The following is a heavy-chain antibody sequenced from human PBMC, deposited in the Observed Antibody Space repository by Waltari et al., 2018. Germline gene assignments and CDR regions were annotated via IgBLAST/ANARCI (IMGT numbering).Heavy chain of an antibody. J-gene: IGHJ2*01. CDR1: GFSFRVHA. CDR2: IRSKGFNYAT. D-gene: IGHD2-2*01. CDR3: TRYASSSGWFFDL. V-gene: IGHV3-73*01. Sequence: EVQLVESGGGLVQPGGSLKLSCAASGFSFRVHALPWVRQASGKGLEWVGRIRSKGFNYATEYAASVKGRFTISRDDSQSTAYLQMNSLKTEDTAVYYCTRYASSSGWFFDLWGRGTLVTVSS.